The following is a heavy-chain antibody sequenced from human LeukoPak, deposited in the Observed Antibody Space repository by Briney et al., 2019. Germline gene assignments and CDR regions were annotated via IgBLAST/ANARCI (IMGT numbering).Heavy chain of an antibody. J-gene: IGHJ4*02. Sequence: SETLSLTCAVSGGSISSSNWWSWVRQPPGKGLEWIGEINHSGSTNYNPSLKSRVTISVDTSKNQFSLKLSSVTAADTAVYYCARGTYYYGSGSYYRYWGQGTLVTVSS. D-gene: IGHD3-10*01. CDR3: ARGTYYYGSGSYYRY. CDR2: INHSGST. CDR1: GGSISSSNW. V-gene: IGHV4-4*02.